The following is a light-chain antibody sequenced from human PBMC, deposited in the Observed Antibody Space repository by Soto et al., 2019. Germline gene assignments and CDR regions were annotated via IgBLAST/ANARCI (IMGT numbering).Light chain of an antibody. Sequence: EIVSAQSPGTLSVSPGERATLSCRASQSVSYYLAWYQQKPGQAPRLLIYDASSRATGVPDRFSGSGSGTDFTLTISRLEPEDFAVYYCQQYGSSPWTFGQGTKVDIK. CDR2: DAS. CDR3: QQYGSSPWT. J-gene: IGKJ1*01. CDR1: QSVSYY. V-gene: IGKV3-20*01.